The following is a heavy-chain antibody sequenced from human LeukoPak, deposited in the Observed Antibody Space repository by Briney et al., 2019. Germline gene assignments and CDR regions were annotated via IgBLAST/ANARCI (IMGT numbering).Heavy chain of an antibody. J-gene: IGHJ4*02. D-gene: IGHD2-2*01. V-gene: IGHV4-34*01. CDR3: ARSAAGHQYYFDY. CDR1: GGSFSGYY. CDR2: INHSGST. Sequence: SETLSLTCAVYGGSFSGYYWSWIRQPPGKGLEWIGEINHSGSTNYNPSLKSRVTISVDTSKNQVSLILSSLTAADTAVYFCARSAAGHQYYFDYWGRGTLVTVSS.